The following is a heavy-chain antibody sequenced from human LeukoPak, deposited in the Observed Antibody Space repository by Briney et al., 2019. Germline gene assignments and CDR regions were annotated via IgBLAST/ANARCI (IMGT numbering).Heavy chain of an antibody. CDR2: VSVYNGNT. V-gene: IGHV1-18*01. CDR1: GYTFKSYG. Sequence: ASVKVSCKASGYTFKSYGISWVRQAPGQGLEWMGWVSVYNGNTNYAQKFQGRVTMTTDTSTSTAHMELRSLRSDDTAVYYCARRAGAAADYYYYYMDVWGKGTTVTVSS. J-gene: IGHJ6*03. CDR3: ARRAGAAADYYYYYMDV. D-gene: IGHD6-13*01.